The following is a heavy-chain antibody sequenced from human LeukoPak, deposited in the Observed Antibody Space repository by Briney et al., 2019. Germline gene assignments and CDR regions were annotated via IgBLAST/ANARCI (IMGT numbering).Heavy chain of an antibody. CDR2: ISWNSGSI. D-gene: IGHD2-21*01. J-gene: IGHJ6*02. CDR1: GFTFDDYA. CDR3: AKDSGIPPLKYYYYYYGMDV. V-gene: IGHV3-9*01. Sequence: GRSLRLSCAASGFTFDDYAMHWVRQAPGKGLEWVSGISWNSGSIGYADSVKGRFTISRDNAKNSLYLQMNSLRAEDTALYYCAKDSGIPPLKYYYYYYGMDVWGQGTTVTVSS.